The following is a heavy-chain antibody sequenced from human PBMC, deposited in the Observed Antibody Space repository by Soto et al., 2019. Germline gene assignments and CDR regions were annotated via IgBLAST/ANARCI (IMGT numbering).Heavy chain of an antibody. V-gene: IGHV3-11*01. CDR2: IFRDGSTA. J-gene: IGHJ4*02. CDR1: GFTFSDYY. Sequence: QVQLVESGGGLVKPGGSLRLSCAASGFTFSDYYMSWIRQAPGKGLEWVSYIFRDGSTAYYADSVKGRFTISRDNAKNSLYLQMTSVRAEDTAVYYCARGHTTVSTGYWGQGTLVTVSS. CDR3: ARGHTTVSTGY. D-gene: IGHD4-17*01.